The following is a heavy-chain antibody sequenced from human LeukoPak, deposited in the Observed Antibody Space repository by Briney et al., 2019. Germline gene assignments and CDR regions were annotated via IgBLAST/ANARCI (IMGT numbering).Heavy chain of an antibody. V-gene: IGHV4-39*07. D-gene: IGHD1-1*01. Sequence: PSETLSLTCTVSGGSIGTSGYYWGWIRQPPGKGLEWIGSIYYSGSTYYNPSLKSRVTISVDTSKNQFSLKLSSVTAADTAVYYCARDGGTTSYDYWGQGTLVTVSS. CDR3: ARDGGTTSYDY. CDR2: IYYSGST. CDR1: GGSIGTSGYY. J-gene: IGHJ4*02.